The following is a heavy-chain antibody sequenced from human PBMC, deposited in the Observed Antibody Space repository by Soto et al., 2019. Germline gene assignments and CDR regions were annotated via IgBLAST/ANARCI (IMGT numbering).Heavy chain of an antibody. J-gene: IGHJ4*02. V-gene: IGHV3-9*01. Sequence: PGGSLRLSCAASGFTFDDYAMHWVRQAPGKGLEWVSGISWNSGSIGYADSVKGRFTISRDNAKNSLYLQMNSLRAEDTALYYCAEDSDYYDSSGYRYYFDYWGQGTLVTVSS. CDR1: GFTFDDYA. CDR2: ISWNSGSI. D-gene: IGHD3-22*01. CDR3: AEDSDYYDSSGYRYYFDY.